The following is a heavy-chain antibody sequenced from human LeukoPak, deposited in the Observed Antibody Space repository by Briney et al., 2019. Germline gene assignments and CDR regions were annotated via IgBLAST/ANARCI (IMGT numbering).Heavy chain of an antibody. J-gene: IGHJ4*02. V-gene: IGHV3-72*01. CDR1: GFTFSDHY. CDR3: ARAYERPYYFDY. Sequence: GGSLRLSCAASGFTFSDHYMDWVRQAPGEGLEWVGRTRNKANSYTTEYAASVKGRFTISRDDSKNSLYLQMNSLKTEDTAVYYCARAYERPYYFDYWGQGTLVPSPQ. D-gene: IGHD3-22*01. CDR2: TRNKANSYTT.